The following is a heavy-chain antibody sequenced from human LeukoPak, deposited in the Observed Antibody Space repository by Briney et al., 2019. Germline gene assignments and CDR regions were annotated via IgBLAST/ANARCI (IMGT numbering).Heavy chain of an antibody. CDR2: ISSSSSSYI. J-gene: IGHJ4*02. D-gene: IGHD2-15*01. V-gene: IGHV3-21*01. Sequence: GGSLRLSCAASGFTFSSYSMNWVRQAPGKGLEWVSSISSSSSSYIYYADSVKGRFTISRDNAKNSLYLQMNSLRAEDTAVYYCARDFRSVEPATFFGYWGQGTLVTVSS. CDR3: ARDFRSVEPATFFGY. CDR1: GFTFSSYS.